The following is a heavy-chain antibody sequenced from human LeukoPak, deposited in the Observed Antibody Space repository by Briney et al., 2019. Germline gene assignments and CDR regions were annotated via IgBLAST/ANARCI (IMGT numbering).Heavy chain of an antibody. Sequence: GGSLRLSCAASGFTFSSYAMSWVRQAPGKGLEWVSAISGSGGSTYYADSVKSRFTISRDNSKNTLYLQMNSLRAEDTAVYYCAKDDYCTNGVCLDAFDIWGQGTMVTVSS. D-gene: IGHD2-8*01. CDR1: GFTFSSYA. V-gene: IGHV3-23*01. CDR2: ISGSGGST. CDR3: AKDDYCTNGVCLDAFDI. J-gene: IGHJ3*02.